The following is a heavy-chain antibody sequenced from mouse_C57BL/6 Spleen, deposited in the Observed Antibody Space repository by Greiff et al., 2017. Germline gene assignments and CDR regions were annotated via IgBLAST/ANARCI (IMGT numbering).Heavy chain of an antibody. CDR3: SRGRAIYDGDSYWYFDV. CDR2: IYPYNGDT. J-gene: IGHJ1*03. D-gene: IGHD2-3*01. CDR1: GYSFTGYF. V-gene: IGHV1-37*01. Sequence: VQLQESGPELVKPGASVKISCKASGYSFTGYFMNWVKQSHGKSLEWIGRIYPYNGDTFYNQKFKGKATLTVDKSSSTAHMELLSLTSEDFAVFFCSRGRAIYDGDSYWYFDVWGTGTTVTVSS.